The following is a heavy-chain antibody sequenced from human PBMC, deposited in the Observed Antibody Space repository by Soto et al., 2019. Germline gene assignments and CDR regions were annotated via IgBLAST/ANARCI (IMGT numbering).Heavy chain of an antibody. CDR2: INAGNGNT. CDR1: GYTFTSYA. CDR3: ARDAKYSSSWYYY. V-gene: IGHV1-3*01. Sequence: VSAKVSCKASGYTFTSYAMHWVRQAPGQRLEWIGWINAGNGNTKYSQKFQGRVTITRDTSASTAYMELSSLRSEDTAVYYCARDAKYSSSWYYYWGQGTLVTVSS. J-gene: IGHJ4*02. D-gene: IGHD6-13*01.